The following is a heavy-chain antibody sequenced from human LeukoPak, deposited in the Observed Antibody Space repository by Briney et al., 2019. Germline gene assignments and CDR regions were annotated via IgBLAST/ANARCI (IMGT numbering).Heavy chain of an antibody. J-gene: IGHJ5*02. CDR1: GYSISSGYY. V-gene: IGHV4-38-2*02. CDR2: IYHSGST. D-gene: IGHD3-10*01. CDR3: ARGGFITMVRGVKFDP. Sequence: SETLSLTCTVSGYSISSGYYWGWIRQPPGKGLEWIGSIYHSGSTYYNPSLKSRVTISVDTSKNQFSLKLSSVTAADTAVYYCARGGFITMVRGVKFDPWGLGTLVTVSS.